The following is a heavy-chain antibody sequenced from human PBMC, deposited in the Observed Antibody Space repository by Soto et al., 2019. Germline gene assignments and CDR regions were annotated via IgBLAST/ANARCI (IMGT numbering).Heavy chain of an antibody. CDR2: ITGSGTST. CDR1: GFTFSSYA. D-gene: IGHD4-17*01. V-gene: IGHV3-23*01. CDR3: VAGYGEYVYTFDI. J-gene: IGHJ3*02. Sequence: EVQLLDSGGGLVQPGGSLRLSCAASGFTFSSYAMNWVRQAPGKGLEWVSAITGSGTSTDYADSVKGRFTMSRDNSKNTLHLQMNSLRAEDTAVYYCVAGYGEYVYTFDIWGQGTMVTVSS.